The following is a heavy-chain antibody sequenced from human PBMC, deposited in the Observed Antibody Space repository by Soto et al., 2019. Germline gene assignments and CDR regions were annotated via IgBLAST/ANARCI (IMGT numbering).Heavy chain of an antibody. D-gene: IGHD1-1*01. J-gene: IGHJ4*02. CDR1: RFTFTSYA. Sequence: PGGSLRLSCVASRFTFTSYAMSWVRQAPGKGLEWVAAISASGGSTIHADSVKGRFTISRDNSKNTPFLQMNSPRPEDTAVYYCAKDKGVFNWATSYFDYWGQGALVTVSS. V-gene: IGHV3-23*01. CDR2: ISASGGST. CDR3: AKDKGVFNWATSYFDY.